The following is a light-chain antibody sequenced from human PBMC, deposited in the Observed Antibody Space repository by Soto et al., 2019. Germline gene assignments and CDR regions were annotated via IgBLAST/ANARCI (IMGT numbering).Light chain of an antibody. CDR1: QDIGPY. CDR3: QKYDSGPLT. V-gene: IGKV1-27*01. Sequence: DIQMTQSPSSLSASVGDRVTITCRASQDIGPYLAWYQQKSGRVPELLIYSASTLQSGVPSRFSGSGSGADFSLTISGLQPEDAATYYYQKYDSGPLTFGGGTKVEI. CDR2: SAS. J-gene: IGKJ4*01.